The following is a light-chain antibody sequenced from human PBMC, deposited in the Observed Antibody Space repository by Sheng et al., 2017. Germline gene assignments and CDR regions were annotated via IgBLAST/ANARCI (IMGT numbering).Light chain of an antibody. CDR3: QQYYSYWT. J-gene: IGKJ1*01. V-gene: IGKV1-5*03. Sequence: DIQMTQSPSTLSASVGDRVTITCRASQTISTYLAWYQQKPGKAPKLLVYLASSLQSGVPSRFSGSGSGTEFTLTISSLQPDDFATFYCQQYYSYWTFGPRDHGGN. CDR2: LAS. CDR1: QTISTY.